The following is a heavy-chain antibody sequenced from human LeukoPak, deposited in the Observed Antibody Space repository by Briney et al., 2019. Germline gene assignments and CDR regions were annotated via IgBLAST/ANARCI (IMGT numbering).Heavy chain of an antibody. V-gene: IGHV4-59*01. CDR2: IYYSGST. J-gene: IGHJ3*02. D-gene: IGHD3-22*01. CDR1: GGSISSYY. CDR3: ARESYYDSSGYYMEAFDI. Sequence: SETLSLTCTVSGGSISSYYWSWIRQPAGKGLEWIGYIYYSGSTNYNPSLKSRVTISVDTSKNQFSLKLSSVTAADTAVYYCARESYYDSSGYYMEAFDIWGQGTMVTVSS.